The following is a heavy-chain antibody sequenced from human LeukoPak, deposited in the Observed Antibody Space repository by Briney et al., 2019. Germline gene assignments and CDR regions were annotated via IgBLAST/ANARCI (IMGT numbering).Heavy chain of an antibody. CDR1: GFTFSSYA. D-gene: IGHD3-22*01. CDR2: ISGSAGRT. Sequence: GGSLRLSCAASGFTFSSYAMTWVRQAPGTGLEWVSAISGSAGRTFYAESVKGRFTISRDNSKNTLYLQMNSLRAEDTAVYYCAKDDYYDSSGYLGVFDYWGQGTLVTVSS. V-gene: IGHV3-23*01. CDR3: AKDDYYDSSGYLGVFDY. J-gene: IGHJ4*02.